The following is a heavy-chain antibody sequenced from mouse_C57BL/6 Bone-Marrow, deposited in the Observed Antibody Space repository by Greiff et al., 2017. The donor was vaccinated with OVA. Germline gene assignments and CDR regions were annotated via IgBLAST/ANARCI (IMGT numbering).Heavy chain of an antibody. CDR3: ARRSDYYYGSYWYFDV. CDR2: IHPNSGST. V-gene: IGHV1-64*01. Sequence: QVQLQQPGAELVKPGASVKLSCKASGYTLTSYWMHWVKQRPGQGLEWIGMIHPNSGSTNYNEKFKSKATLTVDKSSSTDYMQLSSLTSEDSAVYYCARRSDYYYGSYWYFDVWGTGTTVTVSS. CDR1: GYTLTSYW. D-gene: IGHD1-1*01. J-gene: IGHJ1*03.